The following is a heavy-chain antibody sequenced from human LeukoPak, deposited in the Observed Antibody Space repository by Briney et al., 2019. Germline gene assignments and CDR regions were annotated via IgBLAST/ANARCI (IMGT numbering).Heavy chain of an antibody. CDR2: ISSSSSTI. Sequence: PGGSLGLSCAASGFTFSSYSMNWVRQAPGKGLEWVSYISSSSSTIYYADSVKGRFTISRDNAKNSLYLQMNSLRDEDTAVYYCARDPPYYYDSSGLGDYWGQGTLVTVSS. CDR3: ARDPPYYYDSSGLGDY. D-gene: IGHD3-22*01. J-gene: IGHJ4*02. V-gene: IGHV3-48*02. CDR1: GFTFSSYS.